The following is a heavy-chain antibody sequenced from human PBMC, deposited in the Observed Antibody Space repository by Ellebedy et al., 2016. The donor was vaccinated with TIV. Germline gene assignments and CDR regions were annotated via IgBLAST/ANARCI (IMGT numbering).Heavy chain of an antibody. Sequence: GESLKISCAASGFIFSRYGIQWVRQAPGKGLEWIGVIASDGGATVYADSVKGRFTISRDNSKNTLYLQMNSLRGEDTTVYYCAKRVTMVREVITYYHYAMDVWGQGTTVTVSS. CDR2: IASDGGAT. J-gene: IGHJ6*02. CDR3: AKRVTMVREVITYYHYAMDV. V-gene: IGHV3-30*18. D-gene: IGHD3-10*01. CDR1: GFIFSRYG.